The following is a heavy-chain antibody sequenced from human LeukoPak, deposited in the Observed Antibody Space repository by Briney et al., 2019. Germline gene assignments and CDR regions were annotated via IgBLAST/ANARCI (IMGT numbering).Heavy chain of an antibody. CDR1: GFTFSSYG. D-gene: IGHD1-1*01. Sequence: GGSLRLSCAASGFTFSSYGMHWARQAPGKGLEWVAVIWYDGSNKYYADSVKGRFTISRDNSKSTLYLQMNSLRAEDTAVYYCARDRYEDGPDGAFDIWGQGTMVTVSS. J-gene: IGHJ3*02. V-gene: IGHV3-33*01. CDR2: IWYDGSNK. CDR3: ARDRYEDGPDGAFDI.